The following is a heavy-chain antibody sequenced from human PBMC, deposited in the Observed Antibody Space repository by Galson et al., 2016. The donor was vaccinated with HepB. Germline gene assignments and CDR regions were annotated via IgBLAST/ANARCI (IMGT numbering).Heavy chain of an antibody. J-gene: IGHJ4*02. CDR1: GFTFATYP. CDR3: ARALIDGWHIFDS. D-gene: IGHD3-16*02. V-gene: IGHV3-30*04. CDR2: MSNDGSQK. Sequence: SLRLSCAASGFTFATYPLHWVRQAPGKGLEWVAIMSNDGSQKYYADSVNGRFTISRDNSRNTLYLQMNSLRTEDTALYYCARALIDGWHIFDSWGQGTLVVVSS.